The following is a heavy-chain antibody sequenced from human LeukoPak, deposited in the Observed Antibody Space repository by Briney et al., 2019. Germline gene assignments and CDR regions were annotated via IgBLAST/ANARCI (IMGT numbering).Heavy chain of an antibody. CDR3: ARGGGLDV. CDR2: INHNGNVN. D-gene: IGHD3-16*01. V-gene: IGHV3-7*03. J-gene: IGHJ6*02. Sequence: GGSLRLSCAASGFAFSSYWMNWARQAPGKGLEWVASINHNGNVNYYVDSVKGRFTISRDNAKNSLYLQMSSLRAEDTAVYFCARGGGLDVWGQGATVTVSS. CDR1: GFAFSSYW.